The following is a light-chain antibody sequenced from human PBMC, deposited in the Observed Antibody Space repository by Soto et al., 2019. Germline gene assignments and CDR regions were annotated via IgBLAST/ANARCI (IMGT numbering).Light chain of an antibody. V-gene: IGKV1-5*03. Sequence: DIQMTQSPSTLSASVGDTVTITCRASQSISNWLAWYQQKPGQAPKLLIHKASTLESGVPSRFSGSGSGTEFTLTISILQPADFATFYCQQYDRFPYTFGQGTKLEIK. J-gene: IGKJ2*01. CDR2: KAS. CDR3: QQYDRFPYT. CDR1: QSISNW.